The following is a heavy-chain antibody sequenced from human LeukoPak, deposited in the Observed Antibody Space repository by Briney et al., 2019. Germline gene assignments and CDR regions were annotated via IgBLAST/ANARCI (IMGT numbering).Heavy chain of an antibody. CDR2: IYTSGST. D-gene: IGHD3-22*01. CDR1: GGSIRSYY. CDR3: ARSNTYYYDSASGWFDP. V-gene: IGHV4-4*07. Sequence: SETLSLTCTVSGGSIRSYYWSWIRQPVGKGLEWIGRIYTSGSTNYNPYFKSRVSMSVDTSKNHFSLKLSSVTAADTAVYYCARSNTYYYDSASGWFDPWGQGTLVTVSS. J-gene: IGHJ5*02.